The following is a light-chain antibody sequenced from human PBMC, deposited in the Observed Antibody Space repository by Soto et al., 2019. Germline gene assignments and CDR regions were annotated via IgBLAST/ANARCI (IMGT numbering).Light chain of an antibody. J-gene: IGKJ4*01. V-gene: IGKV1-5*03. CDR1: QSISTW. CDR3: QQYNTYPLT. Sequence: DIQMTQSPSTLSASVGDRVTITCRASQSISTWLAWYQQKPGKAPKLLIYKASSLESGVSSRFSGSGSGTEVTLTISSLQPDDFATYYCQQYNTYPLTFGGGTTVEIK. CDR2: KAS.